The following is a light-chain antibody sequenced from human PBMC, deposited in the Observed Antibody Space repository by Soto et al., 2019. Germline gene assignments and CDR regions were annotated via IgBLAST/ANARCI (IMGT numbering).Light chain of an antibody. Sequence: QSVLTQPASVSGSPGQSVTIACTGTRSDVGGYNSVSWYQQHPGKAPKLMIYEVSNRPSGVSNRFSGSKSGNTASLTISGLQAEDEADYYCSSYTTSSTLLYVFGTRTKVTVL. CDR1: RSDVGGYNS. CDR3: SSYTTSSTLLYV. V-gene: IGLV2-14*01. CDR2: EVS. J-gene: IGLJ1*01.